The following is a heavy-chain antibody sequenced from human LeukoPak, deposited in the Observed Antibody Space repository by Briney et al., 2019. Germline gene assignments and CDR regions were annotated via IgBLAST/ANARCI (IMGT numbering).Heavy chain of an antibody. CDR1: GGTFSSYA. J-gene: IGHJ3*01. D-gene: IGHD1-26*01. CDR2: IYTNSGDT. V-gene: IGHV1-2*02. CDR3: VRSGSDAFDV. Sequence: ASVKVSCKASGGTFSSYAISWVRQAPGQGLEWMGWIYTNSGDTKYAQKFQGRVTVTRDTSISTAFMEVNRLTSDDTAVYYCVRSGSDAFDVWGQGTMVTASS.